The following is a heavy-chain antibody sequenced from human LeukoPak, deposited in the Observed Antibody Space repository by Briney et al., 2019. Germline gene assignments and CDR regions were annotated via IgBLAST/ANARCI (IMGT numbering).Heavy chain of an antibody. CDR1: GGSISSHSYY. V-gene: IGHV4-39*07. CDR2: VYYRGTT. J-gene: IGHJ4*02. D-gene: IGHD3-3*01. CDR3: ARDRHYDFWGGFDF. Sequence: PSETLSLTCNVSGGSISSHSYYWGWIRQPPGKGLEWLGSVYYRGTTYYNPSLESRVTLSVDSSKNQFSLKLSSVTAADTAIYYCARDRHYDFWGGFDFWGQGTPVTVSS.